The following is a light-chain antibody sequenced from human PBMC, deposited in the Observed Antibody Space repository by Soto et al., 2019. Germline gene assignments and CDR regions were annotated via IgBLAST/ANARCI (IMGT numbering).Light chain of an antibody. CDR2: GAS. CDR3: IQHNTYPFT. Sequence: LSASVGDRVTITCRPSQAVPNNMAWYQQKPGKPPKLVIYGASTLERGVQSRFSGSGSGTEFTLTIRSLQPEDFGTYYCIQHNTYPFTVGQGTRLEIK. CDR1: QAVPNN. V-gene: IGKV1-9*01. J-gene: IGKJ5*01.